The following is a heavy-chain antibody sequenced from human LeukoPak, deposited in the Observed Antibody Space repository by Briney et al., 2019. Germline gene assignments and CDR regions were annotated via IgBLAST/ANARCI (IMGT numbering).Heavy chain of an antibody. Sequence: PGGSLRLSCVAAGFTFSSYSMKWVRQAPGKGLEWVSYISSSSSTIYYADSVKGRFTISRDNAKNSLYLQMNSLRAEDTAVYYCATPADYWGQGTLVTVSS. V-gene: IGHV3-48*01. CDR2: ISSSSSTI. CDR3: ATPADY. J-gene: IGHJ4*02. CDR1: GFTFSSYS.